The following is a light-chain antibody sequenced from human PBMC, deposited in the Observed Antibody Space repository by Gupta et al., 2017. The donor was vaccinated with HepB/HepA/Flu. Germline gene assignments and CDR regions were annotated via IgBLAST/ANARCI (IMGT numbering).Light chain of an antibody. CDR3: SSYTSSSTLV. CDR2: DVS. CDR1: SSDIGGYNY. Sequence: QSALTQPASVSGSPGQSIPISCTGTSSDIGGYNYVSWYQQHPGKDPKLMVYDVSNRPSGVSNLFAGSKSGNTASLTISGHQAEDEADYFSSSYTSSSTLVFGGGTKLTVL. V-gene: IGLV2-14*01. J-gene: IGLJ3*02.